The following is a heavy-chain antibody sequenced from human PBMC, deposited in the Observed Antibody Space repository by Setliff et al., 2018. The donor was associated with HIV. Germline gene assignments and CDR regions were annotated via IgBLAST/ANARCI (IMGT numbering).Heavy chain of an antibody. CDR2: IYYTGST. V-gene: IGHV4-38-2*02. J-gene: IGHJ3*02. CDR3: ARSSRLGWSSYGAFDI. CDR1: HDSISRDYY. D-gene: IGHD6-19*01. Sequence: SETLSLTCTVSHDSISRDYYWAWIRQPPGKGLEWIGAIYYTGSTYYNPYLKSRVTISVDTSKNQFSLKLSSVTAADTAVYYCARSSRLGWSSYGAFDIWGQGTMVTVSS.